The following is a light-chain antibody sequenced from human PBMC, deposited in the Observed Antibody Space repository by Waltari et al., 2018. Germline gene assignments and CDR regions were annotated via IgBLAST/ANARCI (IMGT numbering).Light chain of an antibody. J-gene: IGKJ4*01. CDR2: AAS. Sequence: CRASQSISMYLNWYQQKPGKAPKLLIYAASSLQSGVPSRFSCSGSVTDFALTITSLQPEDLGTYYCQQTYSTPGLTFGGGTKVAIK. V-gene: IGKV1-39*01. CDR3: QQTYSTPGLT. CDR1: QSISMY.